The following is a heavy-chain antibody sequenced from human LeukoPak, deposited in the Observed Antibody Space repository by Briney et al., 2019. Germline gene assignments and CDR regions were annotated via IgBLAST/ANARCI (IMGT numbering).Heavy chain of an antibody. J-gene: IGHJ4*02. Sequence: PSETLSLTCTVSGGSTSGYYWSWIRQPPGKGLEWIGYMYYSGSTYYNPSLKSRVTISVDRSKNQFSLKLSSVTAADTAVYYCARDRQASGYYDYWGQGTLVTVSS. V-gene: IGHV4-59*12. CDR2: MYYSGST. CDR3: ARDRQASGYYDY. D-gene: IGHD3-3*01. CDR1: GGSTSGYY.